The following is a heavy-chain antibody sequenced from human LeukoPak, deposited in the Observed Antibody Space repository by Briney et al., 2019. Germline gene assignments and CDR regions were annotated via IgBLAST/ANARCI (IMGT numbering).Heavy chain of an antibody. Sequence: PSETLSLTCSVSGSSISSGYYWGWIRQPPGKGLEWIGTIYHSGSTSYNPSLKSRVTISLDTSKNQFSLKLSSVTAADTAVYYCATSGWYLLPGVYWGQGTLVTVSS. CDR2: IYHSGST. CDR3: ATSGWYLLPGVY. V-gene: IGHV4-38-2*02. D-gene: IGHD6-19*01. CDR1: GSSISSGYY. J-gene: IGHJ4*02.